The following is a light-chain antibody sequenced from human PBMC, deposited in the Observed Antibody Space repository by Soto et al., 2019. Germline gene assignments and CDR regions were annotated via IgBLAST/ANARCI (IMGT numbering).Light chain of an antibody. Sequence: EVVMTQSPATLSVSPGEGVTLSCRASQSVSSSYLAWYQQKPGQAPRLLIYGASSRATGIPDRFSGSGSGTDFTLTISRLEPEDFAVYYCQQYGSSPPTFGQGTKVDIK. J-gene: IGKJ1*01. CDR1: QSVSSSY. CDR3: QQYGSSPPT. CDR2: GAS. V-gene: IGKV3-20*01.